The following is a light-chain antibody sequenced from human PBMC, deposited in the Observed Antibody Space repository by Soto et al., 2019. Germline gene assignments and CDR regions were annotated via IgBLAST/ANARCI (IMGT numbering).Light chain of an antibody. Sequence: DIQMTQSPSTLSASVGDRVTITCRASQSISDWLAWYQQKPGRAPKLLIYKASSLESGVPSRFSGSGSGTEFTLTISSLQPDDFATYYCQQYYYYSTFGQGTKVEIK. V-gene: IGKV1-5*03. CDR2: KAS. CDR1: QSISDW. CDR3: QQYYYYST. J-gene: IGKJ1*01.